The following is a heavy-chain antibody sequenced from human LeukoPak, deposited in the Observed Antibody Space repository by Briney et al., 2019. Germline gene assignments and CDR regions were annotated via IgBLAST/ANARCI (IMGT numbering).Heavy chain of an antibody. Sequence: PGGSLRLSCAASGFTFSSYWMSWVRQAPGKGLEWVANIKQDGSEKYYVDSVKGRFTISRDNAKNSLYLQMNSLRAEDTAVYYCARDSIYDYVWVSYRSYPIDYWGQGTLVTVSS. CDR1: GFTFSSYW. J-gene: IGHJ4*02. CDR2: IKQDGSEK. D-gene: IGHD3-16*02. CDR3: ARDSIYDYVWVSYRSYPIDY. V-gene: IGHV3-7*01.